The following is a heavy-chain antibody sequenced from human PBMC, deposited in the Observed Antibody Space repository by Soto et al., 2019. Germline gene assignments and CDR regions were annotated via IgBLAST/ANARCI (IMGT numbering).Heavy chain of an antibody. CDR1: GFTFDDYA. Sequence: EVQLVESGGGLVQPGRSLRLSCVASGFTFDDYAMHWVRQAPGKGLEWVSGISWNSDRIFYADSVKGRFTISRDNAKNSIYLEMNSLRTEETALYYCANDLGHTVPTSAFDPWGPGTLVTVSS. V-gene: IGHV3-9*01. CDR2: ISWNSDRI. J-gene: IGHJ5*02. CDR3: ANDLGHTVPTSAFDP. D-gene: IGHD4-17*01.